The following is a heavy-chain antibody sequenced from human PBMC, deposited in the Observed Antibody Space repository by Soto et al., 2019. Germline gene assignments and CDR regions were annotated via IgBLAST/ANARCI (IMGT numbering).Heavy chain of an antibody. V-gene: IGHV3-23*01. CDR3: AKDLNMITFGGAIVKGYFFDY. J-gene: IGHJ4*02. CDR2: ISGSGGST. D-gene: IGHD3-16*02. CDR1: GFTFSSYA. Sequence: GGSLRLSCAASGFTFSSYAMSWVRQAPGKGLEWVSGISGSGGSTYYADSVKGRFTISRDNSKNTLYLQMNSLRAEDTAVYYCAKDLNMITFGGAIVKGYFFDYWGQGTLVTVSS.